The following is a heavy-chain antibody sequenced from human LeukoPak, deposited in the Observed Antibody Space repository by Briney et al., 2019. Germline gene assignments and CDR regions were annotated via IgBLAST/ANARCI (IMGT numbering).Heavy chain of an antibody. D-gene: IGHD1-26*01. J-gene: IGHJ4*02. CDR1: EFTFRIYW. CDR3: ARGRSGSR. CDR2: IKQDGSEK. V-gene: IGHV3-7*05. Sequence: PGGSLRLSCAASEFTFRIYWMNWLRQAPGKGLEWVANIKQDGSEKYYVDSVKGRFIISRDNAKNSLSLQMNSLRADDTAVYYCARGRSGSRWGQGTLVTVSS.